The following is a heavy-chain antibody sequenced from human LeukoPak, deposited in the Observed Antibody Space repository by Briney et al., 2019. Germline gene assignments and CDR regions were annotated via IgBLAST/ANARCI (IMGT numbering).Heavy chain of an antibody. D-gene: IGHD6-13*01. J-gene: IGHJ4*02. CDR3: AKGRYSSSWPYVVDY. V-gene: IGHV3-23*01. CDR1: GFTFSSYA. Sequence: GGSLRLSCAASGFTFSSYAMSWVRQAPGKGLEGVSAISGSGGSTYYADSVKGRFTISRDNSKNTLYLQMNSLRAEDTAVYYCAKGRYSSSWPYVVDYWGQGTLVTVSS. CDR2: ISGSGGST.